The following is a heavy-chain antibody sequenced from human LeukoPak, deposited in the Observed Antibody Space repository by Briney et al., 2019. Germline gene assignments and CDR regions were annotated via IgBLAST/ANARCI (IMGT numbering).Heavy chain of an antibody. D-gene: IGHD6-13*01. Sequence: GESLKISCKGSGYSFTSYWIGWVRQMPGKGLEWMGIIYPGDSDTRYSPSFQGQVTISADKSISTAYLQWSSLKASDTAMYYCASSIAAAGTGGFFDYWGQGTLVTVSS. CDR2: IYPGDSDT. V-gene: IGHV5-51*01. J-gene: IGHJ4*02. CDR3: ASSIAAAGTGGFFDY. CDR1: GYSFTSYW.